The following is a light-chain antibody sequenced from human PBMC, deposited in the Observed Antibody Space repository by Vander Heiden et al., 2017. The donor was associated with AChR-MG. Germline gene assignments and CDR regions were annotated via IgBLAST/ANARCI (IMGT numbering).Light chain of an antibody. CDR3: AAWDDSLNGRYV. CDR2: NNN. J-gene: IGLJ1*01. V-gene: IGLV1-44*01. Sequence: QSVLTQPPSASGTPGQRVTISCSGSSSNIGRNTVNWYQQLPGTAPKVLIYNNNQRPSGGPDRFSGSKSGTSASLAISGLQSEDEADYYCAAWDDSLNGRYVFGTGTKVTIL. CDR1: SSNIGRNT.